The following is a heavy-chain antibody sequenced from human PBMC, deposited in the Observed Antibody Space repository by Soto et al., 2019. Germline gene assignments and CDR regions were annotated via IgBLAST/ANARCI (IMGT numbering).Heavy chain of an antibody. J-gene: IGHJ4*02. CDR3: AKDRLILASGYDFESVDFDY. D-gene: IGHD5-12*01. V-gene: IGHV3-23*01. CDR1: GFTFSNFA. CDR2: VSGTGGST. Sequence: EVQLLESGGGLVQPGGSLRLSCAASGFTFSNFAMNWVRQAPGKGLEWVSTVSGTGGSTYYADSVRGRFTISRGSTKNTLDLEMNSLRAEDTAVYYCAKDRLILASGYDFESVDFDYWGQGTLGTVSS.